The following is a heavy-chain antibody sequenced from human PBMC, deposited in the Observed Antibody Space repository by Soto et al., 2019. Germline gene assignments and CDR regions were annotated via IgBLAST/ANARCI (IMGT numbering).Heavy chain of an antibody. D-gene: IGHD2-15*01. Sequence: GGSLRLSCAASGFTFSSYWMSWVRQAPGKGLEWVATLNQGGSDKYYVDSVRGRFTISRDNAQNSLYLQMNSLRAEDTAVYYCAKVNPPSDIGGQGTLVTVSS. J-gene: IGHJ4*02. V-gene: IGHV3-7*01. CDR3: AKVNPPSDI. CDR1: GFTFSSYW. CDR2: LNQGGSDK.